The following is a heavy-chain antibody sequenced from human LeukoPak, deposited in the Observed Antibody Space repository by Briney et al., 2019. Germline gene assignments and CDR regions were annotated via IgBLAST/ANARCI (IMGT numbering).Heavy chain of an antibody. CDR3: TRVNLRGSQYNWFDP. J-gene: IGHJ5*02. CDR2: ITPIIDSA. D-gene: IGHD1-26*01. CDR1: GGTFRSHI. V-gene: IGHV1-69*08. Sequence: ASVKVSCKTSGGTFRSHIFSWVRQAPGQGLERMGRITPIIDSAKYAQKFRDRLTITADTYTGTAYMELSSLTPEDTGLYYCTRVNLRGSQYNWFDPWGQGTLVIVSS.